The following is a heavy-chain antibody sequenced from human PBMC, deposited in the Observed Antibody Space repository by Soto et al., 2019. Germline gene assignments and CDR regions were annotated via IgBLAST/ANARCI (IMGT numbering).Heavy chain of an antibody. D-gene: IGHD6-19*01. J-gene: IGHJ3*01. CDR1: GYTFTSYG. Sequence: ASVKVSCKASGYTFTSYGISWVRQAPGQGLEWMGWISAYNGNTNYAQKLQGRVTMTTDTSTSTAYMELRSLRSDDTAVYYCARLIAVAGMEVVRDFYTWGQGKMLTISS. CDR2: ISAYNGNT. V-gene: IGHV1-18*01. CDR3: ARLIAVAGMEVVRDFYT.